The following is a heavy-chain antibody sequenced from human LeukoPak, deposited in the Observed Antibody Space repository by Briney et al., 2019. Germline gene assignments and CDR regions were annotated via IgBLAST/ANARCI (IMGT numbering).Heavy chain of an antibody. J-gene: IGHJ3*02. CDR2: IGGSGGQT. Sequence: GGSVTLLCAPSGFTFRSYGMRWARHARGKGLECVSVIGGSGGQTSYAVSVKDRFTITRDNAKNTLYLQINSPKAEDTAVYYFTKDRVKEKYYYDCSGYYGNNAIDIWGQGTMVTVSS. D-gene: IGHD3-22*01. V-gene: IGHV3-23*01. CDR3: TKDRVKEKYYYDCSGYYGNNAIDI. CDR1: GFTFRSYG.